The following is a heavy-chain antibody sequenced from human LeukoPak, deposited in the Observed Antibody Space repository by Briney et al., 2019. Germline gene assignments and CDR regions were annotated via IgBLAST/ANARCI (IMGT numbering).Heavy chain of an antibody. Sequence: SVKVSCKASGGTFSSYAISWVRQAPGQGLEWMGRIIPILGIANYAQKFQGRVTITADKSTSTAYMELSSLRSEDTAVYYCARETHSYGNDAFDIWGQGTMVTVSS. D-gene: IGHD5-18*01. CDR2: IIPILGIA. CDR1: GGTFSSYA. CDR3: ARETHSYGNDAFDI. J-gene: IGHJ3*02. V-gene: IGHV1-69*04.